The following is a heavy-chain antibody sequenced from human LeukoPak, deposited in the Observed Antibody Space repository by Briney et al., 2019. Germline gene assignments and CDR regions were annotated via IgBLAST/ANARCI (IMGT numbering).Heavy chain of an antibody. CDR1: GFTFSSYA. V-gene: IGHV3-23*01. Sequence: GGSLRLSCAASGFTFSSYAMSWVRQAPGKGLEWVSATSGSGGSTYYADSVKGRFTISRDNSKNTLYLQMNSLRAEDTAVYYCAKDRGTYYYDSSGSPGVFDYWGQGTLVTVSS. CDR3: AKDRGTYYYDSSGSPGVFDY. J-gene: IGHJ4*02. D-gene: IGHD3-22*01. CDR2: TSGSGGST.